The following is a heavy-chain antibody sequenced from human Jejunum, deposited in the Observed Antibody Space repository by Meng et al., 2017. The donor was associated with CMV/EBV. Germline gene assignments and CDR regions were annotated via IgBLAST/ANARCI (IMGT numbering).Heavy chain of an antibody. Sequence: GGSITSGSYYWGWIRQPPGKGLEWIGTIYYGAATYYNPSLRGRVTMSIDTSKNQLSLKLSSVTAADTAVYYCASLLGVVVVDAPPWGQGTRVTVSS. D-gene: IGHD2-15*01. V-gene: IGHV4-39*07. CDR1: GGSITSGSYY. CDR3: ASLLGVVVVDAPP. CDR2: IYYGAAT. J-gene: IGHJ5*02.